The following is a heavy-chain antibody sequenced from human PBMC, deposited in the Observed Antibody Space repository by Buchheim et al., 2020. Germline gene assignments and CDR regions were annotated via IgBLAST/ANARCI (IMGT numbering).Heavy chain of an antibody. V-gene: IGHV3-33*01. CDR1: GFTFSSYG. CDR3: ARDYGSGGYYFYYMDV. J-gene: IGHJ6*03. D-gene: IGHD3-10*01. CDR2: IWSDGSNK. Sequence: QVQLVESGGGVVQPGRSLRLSCAASGFTFSSYGIHWVRQAPGKGLEWVALIWSDGSNKYYADAVKGRFTISRDNSKNTLYLQMSSLRVEDTAVYYCARDYGSGGYYFYYMDVWGKGTT.